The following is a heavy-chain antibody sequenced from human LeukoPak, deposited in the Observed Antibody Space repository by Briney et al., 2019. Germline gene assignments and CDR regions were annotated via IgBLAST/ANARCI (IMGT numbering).Heavy chain of an antibody. J-gene: IGHJ4*02. D-gene: IGHD3-10*01. CDR2: IYHSGST. Sequence: PSQTLSLTCTVSGGSISSGGYYWSWIRQPPGKGLEWIGYIYHSGSTNYNPSLKSRVTISVDKSKNQFSLKLSSVTAADTAVYYCARHRPITMVRGVQNYFDYWGQGTLVTVSS. V-gene: IGHV4-30-2*01. CDR1: GGSISSGGYY. CDR3: ARHRPITMVRGVQNYFDY.